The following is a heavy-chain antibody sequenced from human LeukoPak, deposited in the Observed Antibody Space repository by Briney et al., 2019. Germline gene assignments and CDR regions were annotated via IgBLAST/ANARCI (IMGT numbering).Heavy chain of an antibody. D-gene: IGHD2-2*01. V-gene: IGHV3-21*01. Sequence: GGSLRLSCAVSGFTFSTYSMNWVRPAPGKGLAWVSSISSSSRYIYYADSVKGRFTISRDNAKNSLYLQLSSLRAEDTAVYYCARDFAGHCSSSNCYADYWGQGTLVTVSS. J-gene: IGHJ4*02. CDR1: GFTFSTYS. CDR3: ARDFAGHCSSSNCYADY. CDR2: ISSSSRYI.